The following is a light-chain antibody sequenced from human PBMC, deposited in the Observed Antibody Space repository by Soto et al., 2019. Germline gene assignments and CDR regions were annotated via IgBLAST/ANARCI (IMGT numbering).Light chain of an antibody. V-gene: IGKV1-12*01. CDR2: ASS. J-gene: IGKJ3*01. Sequence: DIQMTQSPSSVSASVGDRGTITCRASQDILSWLAWYQQKPGEAPRLLIYASSNLQSGVPSRFSGSGSGTDFTLTISSLQPEDFATYYCQQANSFPITFGPGTRLDIK. CDR1: QDILSW. CDR3: QQANSFPIT.